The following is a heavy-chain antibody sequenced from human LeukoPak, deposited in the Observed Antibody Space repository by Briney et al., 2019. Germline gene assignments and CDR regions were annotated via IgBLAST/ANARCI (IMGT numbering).Heavy chain of an antibody. D-gene: IGHD2-2*01. J-gene: IGHJ4*02. CDR2: IYTSGSTSGST. CDR1: GGSISSNNYY. Sequence: PSQTLSLTCTVSGGSISSNNYYWNWIRQPAGKGLEWIGRIYTSGSTSGSTNYNPSLKSRVTISVDTSKNQFSLKLSSVTAADTAVYYCARHGEKYQLYWGQGTLVTVSS. V-gene: IGHV4-61*02. CDR3: ARHGEKYQLY.